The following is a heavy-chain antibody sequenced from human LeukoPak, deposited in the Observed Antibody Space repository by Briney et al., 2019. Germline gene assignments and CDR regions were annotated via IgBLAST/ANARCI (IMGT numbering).Heavy chain of an antibody. CDR1: GGTFSSYA. J-gene: IGHJ4*02. Sequence: SVKVSCKASGGTFSSYAISWVRQAPGQGLEWMGRIIPILGIANNAQKFQGRVTITADKSTSTAYMELSSLRSEDTAVYYCASGIAVAGTRATDPFDYWGQGTLVTVSS. D-gene: IGHD6-19*01. V-gene: IGHV1-69*04. CDR2: IIPILGIA. CDR3: ASGIAVAGTRATDPFDY.